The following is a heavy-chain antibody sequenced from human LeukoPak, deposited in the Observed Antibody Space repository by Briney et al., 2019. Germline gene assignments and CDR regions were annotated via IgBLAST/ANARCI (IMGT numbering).Heavy chain of an antibody. J-gene: IGHJ4*02. CDR2: IYYSGSS. Sequence: SETLSLTCTVSGGSIGSSSYYWGWIRQPPGKGLEWVGTIYYSGSSYYNPSLKSRVTISLDTSKIQFSLGLRSVTATDTAVYYCARLYGSGSYCLDYGGQGTLVTVS. D-gene: IGHD3-10*01. CDR3: ARLYGSGSYCLDY. CDR1: GGSIGSSSYY. V-gene: IGHV4-39*01.